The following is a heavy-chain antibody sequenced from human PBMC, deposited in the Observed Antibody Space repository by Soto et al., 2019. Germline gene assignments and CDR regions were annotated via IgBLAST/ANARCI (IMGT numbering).Heavy chain of an antibody. J-gene: IGHJ5*02. CDR2: INPSGGST. Sequence: ASVKVSCKASGYTFTSYYMHWVRQAPGQGLEWMGIINPSGGSTSYAQKFEGRVTTTRDTSTSTVYMELSSLRSEDTAVYYCASDSGYNSGNNWFDPWGQGTLVTVSS. CDR1: GYTFTSYY. CDR3: ASDSGYNSGNNWFDP. V-gene: IGHV1-46*01. D-gene: IGHD5-12*01.